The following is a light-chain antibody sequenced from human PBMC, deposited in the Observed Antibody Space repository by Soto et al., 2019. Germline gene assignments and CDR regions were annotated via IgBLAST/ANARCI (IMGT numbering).Light chain of an antibody. CDR3: ETWDDSVNGEV. Sequence: QSVLPQPPSASGTPGQRVTISCSASSSNIGSNTVNWYQQLPGTAPKLLIYSNNQRPSGVPDRFSGSKSGTSASLAISGLQSDDEAEYFCETWDDSVNGEVFGGGTELTV. CDR1: SSNIGSNT. J-gene: IGLJ2*01. V-gene: IGLV1-44*01. CDR2: SNN.